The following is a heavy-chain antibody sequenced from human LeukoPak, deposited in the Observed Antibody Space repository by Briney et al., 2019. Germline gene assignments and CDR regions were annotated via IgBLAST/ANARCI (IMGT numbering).Heavy chain of an antibody. Sequence: PSQTPSLTCTVSGGSISSGGYYWSWIRQHSGKGLEWIGYIYYSGSTYYNPSLKSRVTISVDTSKNQFSLKLSSVTAADTAVYYCARDIGVEYSSDLTGAFDIWGQGTMVTVSS. CDR1: GGSISSGGYY. V-gene: IGHV4-31*03. CDR2: IYYSGST. J-gene: IGHJ3*02. D-gene: IGHD6-19*01. CDR3: ARDIGVEYSSDLTGAFDI.